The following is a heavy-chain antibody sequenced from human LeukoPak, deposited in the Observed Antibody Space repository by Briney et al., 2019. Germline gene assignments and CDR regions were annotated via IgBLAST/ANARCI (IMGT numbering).Heavy chain of an antibody. V-gene: IGHV4-4*07. CDR3: ARDTGPRDFYYYYYMDV. J-gene: IGHJ6*03. Sequence: SETLSLTCTVSGGSISIYYWSWIRQPAGKGLEWIGRIYTSGSTNYNPSLKSRVTMSVDTSKNQFSLKLSSVTAADTAVYYCARDTGPRDFYYYYYMDVWGKGTTVTVSS. CDR2: IYTSGST. D-gene: IGHD3-3*01. CDR1: GGSISIYY.